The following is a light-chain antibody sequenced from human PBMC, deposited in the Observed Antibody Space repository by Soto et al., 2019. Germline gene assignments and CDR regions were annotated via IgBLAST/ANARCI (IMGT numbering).Light chain of an antibody. CDR1: QSISSW. J-gene: IGKJ1*01. V-gene: IGKV1-5*01. CDR3: QQYNYYWT. CDR2: DAS. Sequence: DIPMTQSPSTLSASVGDRVTITCRASQSISSWLAWYQQKPGKAPKLLIYDASTLKSGVPSRFSGSESGTEFTLTISSLQPDDFATYYCQQYNYYWTFGQGTKVEIK.